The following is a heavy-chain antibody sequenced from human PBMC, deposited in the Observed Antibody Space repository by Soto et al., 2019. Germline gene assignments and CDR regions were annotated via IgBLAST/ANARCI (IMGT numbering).Heavy chain of an antibody. CDR2: IYYSGST. J-gene: IGHJ4*02. Sequence: SETLSLTCTVSGGSISSGGYYWSWIRQHPGKGLEWIGYIYYSGSTYYNPSLKSRVTISVDTSKNQFSLKLSSVTAADTAVYYCARVIILPIFGVVSPGPLDYWGQGTLVTVPQ. V-gene: IGHV4-31*03. CDR3: ARVIILPIFGVVSPGPLDY. D-gene: IGHD3-3*01. CDR1: GGSISSGGYY.